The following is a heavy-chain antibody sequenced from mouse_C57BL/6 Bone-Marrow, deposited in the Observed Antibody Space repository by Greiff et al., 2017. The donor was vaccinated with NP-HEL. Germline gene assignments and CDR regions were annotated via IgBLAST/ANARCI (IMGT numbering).Heavy chain of an antibody. J-gene: IGHJ2*01. V-gene: IGHV1-5*01. CDR2: IYPGNSDT. D-gene: IGHD1-1*01. Sequence: SGTVLARPGASVKMSCKTSGYTFTSYWMHWVKQRPGQGLEWIGAIYPGNSDTSYNQKFKGKAKLTAVTAASTAYMELSSLTNEDSAVYYCSRSPIYYYSPDFGGQGTTLTVSS. CDR3: SRSPIYYYSPDF. CDR1: GYTFTSYW.